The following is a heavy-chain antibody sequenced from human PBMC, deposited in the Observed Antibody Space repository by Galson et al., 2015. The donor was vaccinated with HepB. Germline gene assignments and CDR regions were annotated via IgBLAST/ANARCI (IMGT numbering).Heavy chain of an antibody. CDR1: GYSFTSYW. J-gene: IGHJ1*01. Sequence: QSGAEVTKPGESLKISCKGSGYSFTSYWIGWVRQMPGKGLEWMGIIYPGDSDTRYSPSFQGQVTISADKSISTAYLQWSSLKASDTAMYYCARHVRIAAAGTGYFQHWGQGTLVTVSS. D-gene: IGHD6-13*01. CDR2: IYPGDSDT. CDR3: ARHVRIAAAGTGYFQH. V-gene: IGHV5-51*01.